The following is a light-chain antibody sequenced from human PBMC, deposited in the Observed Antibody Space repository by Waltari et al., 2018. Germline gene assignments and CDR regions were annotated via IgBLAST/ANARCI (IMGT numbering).Light chain of an antibody. CDR2: KIS. V-gene: IGKV2-30*01. J-gene: IGKJ4*01. CDR1: QSLINNNGNTY. Sequence: DVVMTQSPLSLPVTLGQPASISCRSSQSLINNNGNTYLNWFQQRPGQSPRRLIYKISNRDSGVPDRFSGSGSGTDFTLRISRVEAEDVGVYYCMQGTHPPQTFGGGTKVEIK. CDR3: MQGTHPPQT.